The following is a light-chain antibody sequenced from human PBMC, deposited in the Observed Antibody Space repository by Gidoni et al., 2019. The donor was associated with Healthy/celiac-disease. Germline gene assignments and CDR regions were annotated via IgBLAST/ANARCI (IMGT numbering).Light chain of an antibody. J-gene: IGKJ3*01. CDR1: QSISSY. Sequence: DIQMTQSPSSLSASVGDRVTITCRASQSISSYLNWYQQKPGKAPKLLIYAASSLQSGVPSRCSGSGSGTDFTLTISSLQPEDVATYYCQQSYSTPPFTFGPGTKVDIK. CDR3: QQSYSTPPFT. V-gene: IGKV1-39*01. CDR2: AAS.